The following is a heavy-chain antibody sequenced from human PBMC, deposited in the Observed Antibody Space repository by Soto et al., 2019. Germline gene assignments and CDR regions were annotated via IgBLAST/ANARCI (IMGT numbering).Heavy chain of an antibody. V-gene: IGHV5-51*01. J-gene: IGHJ4*02. Sequence: GESLKISCKGSGYSFTNYWIVWVRQMPGKGLEWMGIIYHGDSDTRYSPSFQGQVTISADKSTSTAYLQWSSLKASDTAIYYCASSGYYGYYFDYWGRGTLVTVSS. D-gene: IGHD3-22*01. CDR2: IYHGDSDT. CDR1: GYSFTNYW. CDR3: ASSGYYGYYFDY.